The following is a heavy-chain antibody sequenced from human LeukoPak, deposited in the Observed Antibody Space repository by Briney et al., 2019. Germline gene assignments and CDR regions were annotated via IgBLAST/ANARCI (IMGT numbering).Heavy chain of an antibody. Sequence: GGSLRLSCTASGFTFGDYAMSWVRQAPGKGLEWVGFIRNKAYGGKTEYAASVKGRFTISRDDSKSIAYLHMNSLKTEDTAVYYCTKVLVMWSGYYRELDYWGQGTLVTVSS. V-gene: IGHV3-49*04. D-gene: IGHD3-3*01. CDR1: GFTFGDYA. J-gene: IGHJ4*02. CDR3: TKVLVMWSGYYRELDY. CDR2: IRNKAYGGKT.